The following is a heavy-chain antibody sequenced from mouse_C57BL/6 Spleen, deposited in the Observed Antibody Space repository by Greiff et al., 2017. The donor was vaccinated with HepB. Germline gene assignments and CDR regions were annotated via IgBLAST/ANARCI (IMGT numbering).Heavy chain of an antibody. CDR2: ISSGSSTI. D-gene: IGHD2-1*01. Sequence: EVKLMESGGGLVKPGGSLKLSCAASGFTFSDYGMHWVRQAPEKGLEWVAYISSGSSTIYYADTVKGRFTISRDNAKNTLFLHMTSLGSEDTAMYYCATYGNPAMDYWGQGTSVTVSS. CDR3: ATYGNPAMDY. V-gene: IGHV5-17*01. CDR1: GFTFSDYG. J-gene: IGHJ4*01.